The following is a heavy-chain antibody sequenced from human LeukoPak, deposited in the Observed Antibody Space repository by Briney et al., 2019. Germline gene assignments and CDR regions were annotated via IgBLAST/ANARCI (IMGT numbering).Heavy chain of an antibody. Sequence: PGRSLRLSCAASGFSFSTYAMHWVRQAPGKGLEWVSAISGSGGSTYYADSVKGRFTISRDNSKNTLYLQMNSLRAEDTAVYYCAKLTAAVGGYFDYWGQGTLVTVSS. D-gene: IGHD6-19*01. V-gene: IGHV3-23*01. J-gene: IGHJ4*02. CDR1: GFSFSTYA. CDR2: ISGSGGST. CDR3: AKLTAAVGGYFDY.